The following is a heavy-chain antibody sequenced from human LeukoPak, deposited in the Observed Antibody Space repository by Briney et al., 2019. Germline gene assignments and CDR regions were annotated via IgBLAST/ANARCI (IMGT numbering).Heavy chain of an antibody. J-gene: IGHJ6*04. Sequence: GGSLRLSCAASGFTVSSNYMSWVRQAPGKGLEWVSVIYSGGSTYYADSVKGRFTISRDNSKNTLYLQMNSLRAEDTAVYYCAKKDSSGYYALDVWGKGTTVTISS. CDR3: AKKDSSGYYALDV. CDR1: GFTVSSNY. D-gene: IGHD3-22*01. CDR2: IYSGGST. V-gene: IGHV3-66*01.